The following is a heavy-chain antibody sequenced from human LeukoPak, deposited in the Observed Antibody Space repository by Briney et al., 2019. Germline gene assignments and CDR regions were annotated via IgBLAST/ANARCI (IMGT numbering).Heavy chain of an antibody. Sequence: GASVKVSCKASGGTFSSYAISWVRQAPGQGLEWMGGIIPIFGTANYAQKFQGRVTITRATSASTAYMELSSLRSEDTAVYYCARVGYSGYDSRPVFNYWGQGILVTVSS. CDR3: ARVGYSGYDSRPVFNY. D-gene: IGHD5-12*01. J-gene: IGHJ4*02. CDR2: IIPIFGTA. CDR1: GGTFSSYA. V-gene: IGHV1-69*05.